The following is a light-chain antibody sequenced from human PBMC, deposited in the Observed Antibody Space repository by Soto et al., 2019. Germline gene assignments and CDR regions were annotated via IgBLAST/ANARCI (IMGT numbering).Light chain of an antibody. J-gene: IGLJ3*02. CDR2: EVS. V-gene: IGLV2-14*01. CDR3: SSYTSRNPWV. CDR1: SSDVGGYNY. Sequence: QSVLTQPASVSGSPGQSITISCTGTSSDVGGYNYVSWYQQHPGKAPKLMIYEVSNRPSGVSNRFSGSKSGNTASLTISGLQAEDEADYYCSSYTSRNPWVFGGGTKVTVL.